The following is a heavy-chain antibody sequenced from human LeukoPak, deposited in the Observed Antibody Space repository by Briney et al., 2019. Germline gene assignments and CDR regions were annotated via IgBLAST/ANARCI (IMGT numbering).Heavy chain of an antibody. J-gene: IGHJ4*02. CDR2: IYYSGST. CDR3: ARSFTDNFFFEN. CDR1: GGSISRYY. V-gene: IGHV4-59*08. Sequence: SETLSLTCTVSGGSISRYYWSWIRQPPGKGLEWIGYIYYSGSTDYNPSLKSRVTISVDTSKNQISLKLSSVTAADTAVYYCARSFTDNFFFENWGQGTLVTVSS. D-gene: IGHD1-1*01.